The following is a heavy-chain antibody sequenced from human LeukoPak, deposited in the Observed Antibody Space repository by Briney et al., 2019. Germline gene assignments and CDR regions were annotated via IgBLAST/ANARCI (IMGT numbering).Heavy chain of an antibody. CDR2: MNPNGGNT. CDR3: ARGVQYSYGRYYFDY. CDR1: GYTFTSYD. J-gene: IGHJ4*02. D-gene: IGHD5-18*01. Sequence: ASVKVSCKASGYTFTSYDINWVRQATGQGLEWMGWMNPNGGNTGYAQKFQGRVTMTRNTSISTAYMELSSLRSEDTAVYYCARGVQYSYGRYYFDYWGQGTLVTVSS. V-gene: IGHV1-8*01.